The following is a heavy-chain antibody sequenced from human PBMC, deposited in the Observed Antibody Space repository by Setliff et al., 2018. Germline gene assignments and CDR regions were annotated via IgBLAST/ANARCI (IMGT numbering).Heavy chain of an antibody. CDR1: GGTFNSFA. CDR2: IMPIFGTT. V-gene: IGHV1-69*05. J-gene: IGHJ4*02. D-gene: IGHD3-22*01. Sequence: ASVKVSCKASGGTFNSFAINWVRQAPGQGLEWMGGIMPIFGTTNYAQKFQGRVTIITDESTSTAYMELSSLRSEDTAVYYCARERGYYLDSTNYYYYFDYWGQGTLVTVSS. CDR3: ARERGYYLDSTNYYYYFDY.